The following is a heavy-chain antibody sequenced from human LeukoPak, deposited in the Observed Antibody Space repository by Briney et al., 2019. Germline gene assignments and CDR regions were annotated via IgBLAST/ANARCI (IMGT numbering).Heavy chain of an antibody. D-gene: IGHD1-7*01. CDR2: INDSGTI. CDR1: GGSFSHYY. CDR3: ARRWNYGRNYYIDV. Sequence: SETLSLTCAVNGGSFSHYYWSWIRQSPRMGLEWIAEINDSGTINYNPSLMSRVTISLDKSKNQFSLKLSSATAADTAVYYCARRWNYGRNYYIDVWGKGATVSVSS. J-gene: IGHJ6*03. V-gene: IGHV4-34*01.